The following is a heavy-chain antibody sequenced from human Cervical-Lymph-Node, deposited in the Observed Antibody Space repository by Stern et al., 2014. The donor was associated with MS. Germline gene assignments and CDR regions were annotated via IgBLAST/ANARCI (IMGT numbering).Heavy chain of an antibody. CDR1: GYTFTSYY. D-gene: IGHD5-18*01. CDR2: IDPSGGST. J-gene: IGHJ4*02. V-gene: IGHV1-46*01. CDR3: AREHTAMGFGY. Sequence: QDQLVQSGAEVKKPGASVKVSCKASGYTFTSYYVHWVRQAPGEGLEWMGIIDPSGGSTSYAQKFQGRVTLTRDTSTSTVYMELNSLRSDDTAMYYCAREHTAMGFGYWGQGTLVTVSS.